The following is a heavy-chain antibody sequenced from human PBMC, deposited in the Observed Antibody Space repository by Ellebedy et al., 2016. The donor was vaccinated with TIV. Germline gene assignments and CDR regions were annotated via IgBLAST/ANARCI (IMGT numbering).Heavy chain of an antibody. J-gene: IGHJ4*02. CDR3: TTGRRFVVVVADDY. V-gene: IGHV3-15*07. CDR1: GFTFSNAW. Sequence: GGSLRLSXAASGFTFSNAWMNWVRQAPGKGLEWVGRIKSKTDGGTTDYAAPVKGRFTISRDDSKNTLYLQMNSLKTEDTAVYYCTTGRRFVVVVADDYWGQGTLVTVSS. CDR2: IKSKTDGGTT. D-gene: IGHD2-15*01.